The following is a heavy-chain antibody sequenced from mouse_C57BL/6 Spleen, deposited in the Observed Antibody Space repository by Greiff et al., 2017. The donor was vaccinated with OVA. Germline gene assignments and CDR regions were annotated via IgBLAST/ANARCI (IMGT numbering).Heavy chain of an antibody. V-gene: IGHV1-69*01. CDR3: ARGSYGNFFDY. J-gene: IGHJ2*01. CDR2: IDPSDSYT. Sequence: VKLQQPGAELVMPGASVKLSCKASGYTFTSYWMHWVKQRPGQGLEWIGEIDPSDSYTNYNQKFKGKSTLTVDKSSSTAYMQLSSLTSEDSAVYYCARGSYGNFFDYWGQGTTLTVSS. D-gene: IGHD2-1*01. CDR1: GYTFTSYW.